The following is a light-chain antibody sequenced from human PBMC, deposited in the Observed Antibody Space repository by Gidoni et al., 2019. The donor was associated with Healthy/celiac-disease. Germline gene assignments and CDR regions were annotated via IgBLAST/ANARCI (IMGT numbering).Light chain of an antibody. J-gene: IGKJ1*01. CDR2: KAS. Sequence: MTQSPSTLSASVGDRVTITCRASQSISSWLAWYQQKPGKAPKLLIYKASSLESGVPSRFSGSGSGTEFTLTISSLQPYDFATYYCQKYNSYYRTFGQGTKVEIK. CDR3: QKYNSYYRT. CDR1: QSISSW. V-gene: IGKV1-5*03.